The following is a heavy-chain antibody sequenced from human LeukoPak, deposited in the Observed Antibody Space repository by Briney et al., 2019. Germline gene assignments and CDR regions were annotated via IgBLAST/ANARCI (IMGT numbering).Heavy chain of an antibody. CDR1: EFTFSSYS. CDR3: ARSQGSFDY. CDR2: ISSSSNYI. D-gene: IGHD2-15*01. V-gene: IGHV3-21*01. Sequence: GGSLRLPCAASEFTFSSYSMNWVRQAPGKGLEWVSSISSSSNYIYYADSVKGRFTISRDNAKNSLYLQMNSPRAEDTAVYYCARSQGSFDYWGQGTLVTVSS. J-gene: IGHJ4*02.